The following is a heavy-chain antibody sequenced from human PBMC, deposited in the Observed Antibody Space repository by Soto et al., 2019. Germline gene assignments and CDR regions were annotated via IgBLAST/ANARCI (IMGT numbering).Heavy chain of an antibody. CDR3: VRDGSKTLRDWFDP. Sequence: QVQLQESGPGLLKASETLSLSCSVSGGSISKFYWSRIRKTAGKGLEWMGRVYATGTTDYNPSLRSRVTMSVDISKKTFSLRLTSVTAADTGVYYCVRDGSKTLRDWFDPWGQGKLVTVSS. J-gene: IGHJ5*02. CDR2: VYATGTT. V-gene: IGHV4-4*07. D-gene: IGHD4-17*01. CDR1: GGSISKFY.